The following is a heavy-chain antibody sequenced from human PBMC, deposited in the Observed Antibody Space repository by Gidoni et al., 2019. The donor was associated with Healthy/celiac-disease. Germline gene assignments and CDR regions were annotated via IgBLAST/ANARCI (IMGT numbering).Heavy chain of an antibody. CDR2: IKQDGSEK. CDR3: AREWHSYGYRRWFDP. D-gene: IGHD5-18*01. J-gene: IGHJ5*02. Sequence: CPASGFTFSSYWMSWVRQAPGKGLEWVANIKQDGSEKYYVDSVKGRFTISRDNAKNSLYLQMNSLRAEDTAVYYCAREWHSYGYRRWFDPWGQGTLVTVSS. CDR1: GFTFSSYW. V-gene: IGHV3-7*01.